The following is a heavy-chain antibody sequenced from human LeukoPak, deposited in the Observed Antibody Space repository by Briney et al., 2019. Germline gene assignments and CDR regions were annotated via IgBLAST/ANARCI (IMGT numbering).Heavy chain of an antibody. CDR2: IYYSGST. V-gene: IGHV4-59*08. Sequence: SETLSLTCTVSGGSISSYYWSWIRQPPGKGLEWIGYIYYSGSTNYNPSLKSRVTISVDTSKNQFSLKLSSVTAADTPVYYCARRAYSSGAHWGQGTLVTVSS. D-gene: IGHD6-19*01. CDR1: GGSISSYY. CDR3: ARRAYSSGAH. J-gene: IGHJ4*02.